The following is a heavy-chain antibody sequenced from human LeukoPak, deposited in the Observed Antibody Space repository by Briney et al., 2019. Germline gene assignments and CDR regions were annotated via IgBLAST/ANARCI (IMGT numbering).Heavy chain of an antibody. CDR2: ITGSGASK. CDR3: AKGGSSWYYFDY. V-gene: IGHV3-23*01. Sequence: GGSLRLSCATSGFTFSSYAMSWVRQAPGKGLEWVSAITGSGASKYYADSVKGRFTISRDNSKNTLYLQMNSLRAEDTAVYYCAKGGSSWYYFDYWGQGTLVTASS. CDR1: GFTFSSYA. D-gene: IGHD6-13*01. J-gene: IGHJ4*02.